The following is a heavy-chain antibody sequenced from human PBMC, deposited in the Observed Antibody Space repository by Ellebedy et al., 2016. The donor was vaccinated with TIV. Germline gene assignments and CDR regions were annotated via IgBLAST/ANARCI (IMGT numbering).Heavy chain of an antibody. D-gene: IGHD3-22*01. V-gene: IGHV3-23*01. CDR2: ISDSGSNT. CDR3: ANTLRSMIQQRKNFQR. Sequence: PGGSLRLSCAASGFTFRSYAMTWVRQAPGKGLEWVSSISDSGSNTYYVDSVRGRFTISRDNSNNTLFLQMYSLRAEDTAVYYCANTLRSMIQQRKNFQRWGQGTLVTVSS. J-gene: IGHJ1*01. CDR1: GFTFRSYA.